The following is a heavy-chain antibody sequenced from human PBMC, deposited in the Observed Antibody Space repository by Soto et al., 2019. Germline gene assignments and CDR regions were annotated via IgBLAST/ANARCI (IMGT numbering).Heavy chain of an antibody. CDR3: ARCGYSGYLPPYYYYMDV. J-gene: IGHJ6*03. V-gene: IGHV4-39*01. CDR1: GGSISSSSYY. Sequence: SETLSLTCTVSGGSISSSSYYWGWIRQPPGKGLEWIGSIYCSGSTYYNPSLKSRVTISVDTSKNQFSLKLSSVTAADTAVYYCARCGYSGYLPPYYYYMDVWGKGTTVTVSS. CDR2: IYCSGST. D-gene: IGHD5-12*01.